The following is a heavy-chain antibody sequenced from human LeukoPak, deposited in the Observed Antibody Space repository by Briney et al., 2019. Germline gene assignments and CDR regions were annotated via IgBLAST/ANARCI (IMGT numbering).Heavy chain of an antibody. CDR2: ISYDGSNK. CDR1: GSTFNNYA. V-gene: IGHV3-30-3*01. Sequence: GGSLRLSCAASGSTFNNYAMSWVRQAPGKGLEWVAVISYDGSNKYYADSVKGRFTISRDNSKNTLYLQMNSLRAEDTAVYYCARGRTMITTEAFDYWGQGTLVTVSS. J-gene: IGHJ4*02. D-gene: IGHD3-22*01. CDR3: ARGRTMITTEAFDY.